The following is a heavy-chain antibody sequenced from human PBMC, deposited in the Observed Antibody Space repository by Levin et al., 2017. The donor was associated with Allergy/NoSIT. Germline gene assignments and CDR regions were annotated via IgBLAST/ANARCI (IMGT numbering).Heavy chain of an antibody. CDR2: IRSKAYGGTT. CDR1: GFTFGDYA. CDR3: TSITMVRGVIITSNPYGMDV. D-gene: IGHD3-10*01. V-gene: IGHV3-49*03. Sequence: GESLKISCTASGFTFGDYAMSWFRQAPGKGLEWVGFIRSKAYGGTTEYAASVKGRFTISRDDSKSIAYLQMNSLKTEDTAVYYCTSITMVRGVIITSNPYGMDVWGQGTTVTVSS. J-gene: IGHJ6*02.